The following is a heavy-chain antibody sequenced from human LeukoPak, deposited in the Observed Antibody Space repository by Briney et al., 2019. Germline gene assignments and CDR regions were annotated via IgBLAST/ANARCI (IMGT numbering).Heavy chain of an antibody. J-gene: IGHJ4*02. D-gene: IGHD2-21*02. CDR2: ISVSGGST. Sequence: GGSLRLSCVASGFTFTTYPMSWVRQAPGKGLEWVSGISVSGGSTYYADSVKGRFTISRDNSKNTVYLQMNSLRAEEMAIYYCAKDVSSCGGDCPDSWGQGTLVTVSS. CDR3: AKDVSSCGGDCPDS. V-gene: IGHV3-23*01. CDR1: GFTFTTYP.